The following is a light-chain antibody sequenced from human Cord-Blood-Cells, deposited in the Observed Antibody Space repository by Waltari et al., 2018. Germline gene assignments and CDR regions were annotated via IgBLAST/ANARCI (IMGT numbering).Light chain of an antibody. V-gene: IGKV1-39*01. Sequence: DIQMTNSPSSLSASGRDRVTIPFRAIQSISSYVNCYQQKSGKAPKLLIYAASSLQSGVPSRFCGSGSVTDFTLTISSLQPKDFATYYCQQSYSTPFTFGPGTKVDIK. CDR3: QQSYSTPFT. J-gene: IGKJ3*01. CDR2: AAS. CDR1: QSISSY.